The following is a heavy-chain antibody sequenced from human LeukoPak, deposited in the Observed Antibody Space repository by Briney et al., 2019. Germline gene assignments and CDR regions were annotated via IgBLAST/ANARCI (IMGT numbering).Heavy chain of an antibody. CDR3: AKGPPSLGCSSASCYSPDFDY. J-gene: IGHJ4*02. V-gene: IGHV3-23*01. Sequence: GGSLRLSCAASGSTFSSYAMNWVRQAPGKGLEWVSSISGSVGSTYYADSLKGRFTISRDNSKNTLYLQMNSLRAEDTAVYYCAKGPPSLGCSSASCYSPDFDYWGQGTLVTVSS. CDR1: GSTFSSYA. D-gene: IGHD2-2*01. CDR2: ISGSVGST.